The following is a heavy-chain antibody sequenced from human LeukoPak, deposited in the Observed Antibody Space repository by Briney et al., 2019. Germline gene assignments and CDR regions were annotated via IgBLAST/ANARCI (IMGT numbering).Heavy chain of an antibody. CDR3: AREGDQLERRAHYYYGMDV. D-gene: IGHD1-1*01. J-gene: IGHJ6*04. CDR1: GGTFSSYA. Sequence: SVKVSCKASGGTFSSYAISWVRQAPGQGLEWMGGIIPIFGTANYAQKFQGRVTITADESTSTAYMELSSLRSEDTAVYCCAREGDQLERRAHYYYGMDVWGKGTTVTVSS. V-gene: IGHV1-69*13. CDR2: IIPIFGTA.